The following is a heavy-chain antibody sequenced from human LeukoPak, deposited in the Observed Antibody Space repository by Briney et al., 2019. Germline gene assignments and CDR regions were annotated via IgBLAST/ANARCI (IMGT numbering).Heavy chain of an antibody. CDR3: ASWPLRYFDSPTVYYYYYYMDV. D-gene: IGHD3-9*01. Sequence: ASVKVSCKASGYTFTSYAMNWVRQAPGQGLEWMGWINTNTGNPTYAQGFTGRFVFSLDTSVSTAYLQISSLKAEDTAVYYCASWPLRYFDSPTVYYYYYYMDVWGKGTTVTVSS. V-gene: IGHV7-4-1*02. CDR2: INTNTGNP. J-gene: IGHJ6*03. CDR1: GYTFTSYA.